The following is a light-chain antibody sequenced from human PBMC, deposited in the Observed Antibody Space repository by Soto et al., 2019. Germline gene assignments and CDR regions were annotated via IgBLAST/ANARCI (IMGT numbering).Light chain of an antibody. CDR3: QMWDSSSGDLYV. Sequence: SYVLTQPPSVSVAPGQTARITVGGNNIGSKSVHWYQQRPGQAPVMVVYDDTDRPSGIPDRFSGANSGNTATLTISGVEAGDEADYYCQMWDSSSGDLYVFGPGTKLTVL. CDR1: NIGSKS. J-gene: IGLJ1*01. V-gene: IGLV3-21*02. CDR2: DDT.